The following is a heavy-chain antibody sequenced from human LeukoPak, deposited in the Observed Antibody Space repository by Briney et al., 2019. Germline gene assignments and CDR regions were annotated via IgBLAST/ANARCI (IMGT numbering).Heavy chain of an antibody. J-gene: IGHJ4*02. Sequence: KASETLSLTCTVSGGSISSSSSYWGWIRQPPGKGLEWIVSMYNSGSTYYNPSLKSRVTIFVDTSKNQFSLKLSSVTAADTAVYYCVKHTHSGYDLSHWGQGTQVTVSS. V-gene: IGHV4-39*01. CDR3: VKHTHSGYDLSH. CDR2: MYNSGST. CDR1: GGSISSSSSY. D-gene: IGHD5-12*01.